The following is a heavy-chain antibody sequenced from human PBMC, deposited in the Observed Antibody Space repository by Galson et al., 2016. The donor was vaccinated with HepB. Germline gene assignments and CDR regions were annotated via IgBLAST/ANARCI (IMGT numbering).Heavy chain of an antibody. D-gene: IGHD3-10*01. V-gene: IGHV2-5*02. J-gene: IGHJ4*02. CDR2: IYWDDDK. Sequence: PALVKPTQTLTLTCTFSGFSLSTSGMGVGWIRQPPGKALEWLALIYWDDDKHYTPSLKSRLTITKDTSKNQVVLTVTNMDPVDTATYYCAHSMYYYGSGTDYATGNFDYWGQGTLVAVSS. CDR3: AHSMYYYGSGTDYATGNFDY. CDR1: GFSLSTSGMG.